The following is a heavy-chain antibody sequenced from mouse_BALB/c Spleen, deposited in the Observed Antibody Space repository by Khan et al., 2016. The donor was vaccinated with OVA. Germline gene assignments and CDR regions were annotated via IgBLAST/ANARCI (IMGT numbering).Heavy chain of an antibody. V-gene: IGHV1-87*01. CDR1: GYTFTTYW. J-gene: IGHJ2*01. CDR2: IYSGDGDT. CDR3: ASYRYDYFDY. Sequence: VQLQESGAELARPGASVKLSCKASGYTFTTYWMQWVKQRPGQGLEWIGTIYSGDGDTRYTQNFKGKATFTADKFSSTAHMQLSSLTSEDAAVYYCASYRYDYFDYWGQGTTLTVSS. D-gene: IGHD2-14*01.